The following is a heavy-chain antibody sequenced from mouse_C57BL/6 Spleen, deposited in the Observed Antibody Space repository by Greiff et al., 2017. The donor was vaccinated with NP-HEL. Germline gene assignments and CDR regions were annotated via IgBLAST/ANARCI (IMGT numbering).Heavy chain of an antibody. Sequence: QVHVKQSGAELVKPGASVKLSCKASGYTFTSYWMHWVKQRPGQGLEWIGMIHPNSSSTNYNEKFKSKATLTVDKSSSTAYMQLSSLTSEDSAVYYCARVRGKSSGYDYWGQGTTLTVSS. CDR3: ARVRGKSSGYDY. D-gene: IGHD3-2*02. J-gene: IGHJ2*01. CDR2: IHPNSSST. V-gene: IGHV1-64*01. CDR1: GYTFTSYW.